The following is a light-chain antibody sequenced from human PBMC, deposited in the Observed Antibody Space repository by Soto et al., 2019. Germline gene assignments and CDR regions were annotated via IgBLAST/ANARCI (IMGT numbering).Light chain of an antibody. Sequence: EIVMTQSPATLSVSPGERATLSCRASQSVSSNLAWYQQKPGQAPRLLIYAASTRATGIPARFSGSGSGTEFTLNISRLQSEDFEVYYYQHSHNWPPWTFGQGTKVEIK. CDR2: AAS. CDR3: QHSHNWPPWT. V-gene: IGKV3-15*01. CDR1: QSVSSN. J-gene: IGKJ1*01.